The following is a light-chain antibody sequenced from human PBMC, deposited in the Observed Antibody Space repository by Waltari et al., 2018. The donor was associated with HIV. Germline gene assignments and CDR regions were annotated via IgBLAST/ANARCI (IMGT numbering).Light chain of an antibody. CDR1: QSLAHSDRSTY. CDR3: FQGTHWPWT. V-gene: IGKV2-30*02. J-gene: IGKJ1*01. CDR2: RVS. Sequence: DVSMTQSPLALTVTLGHPASISCRSSQSLAHSDRSTYLTWFHQRPCKSPRLLIYRVSNRDYGVPERFSGSGSGTDCTLKIGRVEAEDAGVYYCFQGTHWPWTFGQGTKVEIK.